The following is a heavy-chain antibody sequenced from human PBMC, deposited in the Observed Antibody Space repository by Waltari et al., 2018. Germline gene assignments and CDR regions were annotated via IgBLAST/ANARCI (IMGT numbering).Heavy chain of an antibody. V-gene: IGHV3-23*01. D-gene: IGHD1-26*01. CDR1: GFTFSSYT. CDR2: ISGSGGST. J-gene: IGHJ4*02. CDR3: AKDDFSQWELHTN. Sequence: EVQLLESGGGLVQPGGSLRLSCAASGFTFSSYTMSWVRRGPGKGLEWVSAISGSGGSTYYADSVKGRFTLSRDNSKNTLYLQMNSLRADDTAVYYCAKDDFSQWELHTNWGQGTLVTVSS.